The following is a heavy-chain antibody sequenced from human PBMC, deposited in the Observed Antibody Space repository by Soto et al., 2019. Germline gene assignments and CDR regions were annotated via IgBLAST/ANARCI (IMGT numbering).Heavy chain of an antibody. D-gene: IGHD2-15*01. CDR3: ARAFRTVVTNFDY. Sequence: GASVAVCCKKSGFTFSTCAVQWVRQARGHRLQWIGWIDVGSGNANYAQMLQERVTISRDMSTSTAYMELSSLRAEDTAVYYCARAFRTVVTNFDYWGQGTLVTVSS. CDR1: GFTFSTCA. CDR2: IDVGSGNA. J-gene: IGHJ4*02. V-gene: IGHV1-58*01.